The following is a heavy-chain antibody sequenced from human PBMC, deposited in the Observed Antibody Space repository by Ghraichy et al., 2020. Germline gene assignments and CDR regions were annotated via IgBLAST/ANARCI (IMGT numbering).Heavy chain of an antibody. Sequence: SETLSLTCAVYGGSFSGYYWSWIRQPPGKGLEWIGEINHSGSTNYNPSLKSRVTISVDTSKNQFSLKLSSVTAADTAVYYCARGGSPQQYQLLSPLFGNWGQGTLVTVSS. D-gene: IGHD2-2*01. V-gene: IGHV4-34*01. CDR1: GGSFSGYY. J-gene: IGHJ4*02. CDR3: ARGGSPQQYQLLSPLFGN. CDR2: INHSGST.